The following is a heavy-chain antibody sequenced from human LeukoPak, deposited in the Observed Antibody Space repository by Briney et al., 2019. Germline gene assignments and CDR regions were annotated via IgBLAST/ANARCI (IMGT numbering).Heavy chain of an antibody. CDR2: TYYRSKWYN. V-gene: IGHV6-1*01. CDR1: GDXVSAYRAV. Sequence: SQTLSLTCAISGDXVSAYRAVWAWIRQSPSRGLEWLGRTYYRSKWYNDYAVSVKSRITINPDTSKNQFSLQLNSVTPEDTAVYYCTRAGSYGYYWYFDLWGRGTLVTVSS. J-gene: IGHJ2*01. CDR3: TRAGSYGYYWYFDL. D-gene: IGHD5-18*01.